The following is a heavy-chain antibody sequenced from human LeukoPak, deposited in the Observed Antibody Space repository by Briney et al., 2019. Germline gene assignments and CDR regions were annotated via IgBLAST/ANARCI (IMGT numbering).Heavy chain of an antibody. Sequence: GSLRLSCAASGFTVSSNYLNWVRQAPGKGLEWLSVIYSGGSTDYAESAKGRFTISRDGSKNTLYLQMSSLRAEDTAVYYCARNKYYYYYGMDVWGQGTTVTVSS. V-gene: IGHV3-66*01. CDR2: IYSGGST. J-gene: IGHJ6*02. CDR3: ARNKYYYYYGMDV. CDR1: GFTVSSNY.